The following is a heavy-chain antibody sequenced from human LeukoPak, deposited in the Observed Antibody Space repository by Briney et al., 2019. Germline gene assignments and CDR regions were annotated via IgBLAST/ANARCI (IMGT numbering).Heavy chain of an antibody. CDR2: IYYSGST. V-gene: IGHV4-59*12. J-gene: IGHJ4*02. CDR1: GGSISSYY. Sequence: SETLSLTCTVSGGSISSYYWSWIRQPPGKGLEWIGSIYYSGSTYYNPSLKSRVTISVDTSKNQFSLKLSSVAAADTAVYYCAKVRDYFDYWGQGTLVTVSS. CDR3: AKVRDYFDY.